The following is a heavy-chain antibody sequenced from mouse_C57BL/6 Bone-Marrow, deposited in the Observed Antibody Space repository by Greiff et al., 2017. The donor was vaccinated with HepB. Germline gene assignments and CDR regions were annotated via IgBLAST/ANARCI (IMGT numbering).Heavy chain of an antibody. CDR3: AREEFYYGSSYFDF. CDR1: GFTFSDYY. V-gene: IGHV5-16*01. CDR2: INHDGSST. D-gene: IGHD1-1*01. Sequence: EVQLVESEGGLVQPGSSMKLSCTASGFTFSDYYMAWVRQVPEKGLEWVANINHDGSSTYYLDPLKSRFIISRDNAKNILYLQMSSLKSEDTATYYCAREEFYYGSSYFDFWGRGTTLTVSA. J-gene: IGHJ2*01.